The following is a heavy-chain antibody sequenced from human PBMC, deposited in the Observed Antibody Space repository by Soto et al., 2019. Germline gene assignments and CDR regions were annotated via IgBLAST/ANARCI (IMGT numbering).Heavy chain of an antibody. V-gene: IGHV1-69*13. Sequence: GASVKVSCNASGGTFSSYAISWVRQAPGQGLEWMGGIIPIFGTANYAQKFQGRVTITADESTSTAYMELSSLRSEDTAVYYCARGDCSSTSCYGGGIDYYYYGMDVWGQGTTVTVSS. CDR3: ARGDCSSTSCYGGGIDYYYYGMDV. J-gene: IGHJ6*02. CDR2: IIPIFGTA. CDR1: GGTFSSYA. D-gene: IGHD2-2*01.